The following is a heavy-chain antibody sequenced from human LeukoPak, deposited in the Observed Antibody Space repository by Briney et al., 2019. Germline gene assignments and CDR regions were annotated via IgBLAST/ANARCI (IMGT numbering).Heavy chain of an antibody. J-gene: IGHJ4*02. CDR2: IRSSGTII. V-gene: IGHV3-11*04. CDR3: ARDLGIDYGSVDN. CDR1: GFTFSDYY. Sequence: GGSLRLSCAASGFTFSDYYMSWIRQAPGKGLEWVSYIRSSGTIIYYADSVKGRFTISRDNAKNSLYLQMNSLRAEDTAVYYCARDLGIDYGSVDNWGQGTLVTVSS. D-gene: IGHD3-10*01.